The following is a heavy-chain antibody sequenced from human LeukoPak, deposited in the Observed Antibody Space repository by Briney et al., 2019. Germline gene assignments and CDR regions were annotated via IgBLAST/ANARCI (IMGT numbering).Heavy chain of an antibody. D-gene: IGHD5-12*01. CDR3: ARNENSGWGYFDY. J-gene: IGHJ4*02. V-gene: IGHV3-23*01. CDR2: TSGIGAGT. Sequence: GGSLRLSCSVSGFTFSSYAMSWVRQAPGKGLEWVSTTSGIGAGTYYADSVRGRFTISRDNAKNTLYLQMDSLRAEDTAVYYCARNENSGWGYFDYWGQGTLVTVSS. CDR1: GFTFSSYA.